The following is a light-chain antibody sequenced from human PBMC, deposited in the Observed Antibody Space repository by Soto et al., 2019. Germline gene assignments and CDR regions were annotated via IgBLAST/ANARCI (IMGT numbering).Light chain of an antibody. Sequence: QSALTQPASVSGSPGQSITISCTGTSSDVGGYNYVYWYQQHPGKAPKLMIYEVSTRPSGVSNRFSGSKSGNTASLTISGLQAEDEADYYCSSDTSSSTPYVFGTGTKVTVL. CDR1: SSDVGGYNY. CDR3: SSDTSSSTPYV. J-gene: IGLJ1*01. CDR2: EVS. V-gene: IGLV2-14*01.